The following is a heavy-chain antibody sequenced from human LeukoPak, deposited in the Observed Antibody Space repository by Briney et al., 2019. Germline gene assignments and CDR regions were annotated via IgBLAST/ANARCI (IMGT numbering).Heavy chain of an antibody. Sequence: PSETLSLTCAVYGGPFSGYYWNWIRQHPGKGLEWIGEINHSGSTNYNPSLKSRVTISVDTSKNKFSLQLSSVTAADTAVYYCARGRVRGSGSGRLGAFDNWGQGPMVTVSS. CDR2: INHSGST. D-gene: IGHD3-10*01. CDR1: GGPFSGYY. J-gene: IGHJ3*02. CDR3: ARGRVRGSGSGRLGAFDN. V-gene: IGHV4-34*01.